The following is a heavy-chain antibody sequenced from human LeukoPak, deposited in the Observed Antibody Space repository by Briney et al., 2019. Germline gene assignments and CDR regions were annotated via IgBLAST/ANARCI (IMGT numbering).Heavy chain of an antibody. D-gene: IGHD5-18*01. CDR3: AKDRNTYSYGPFPIDY. CDR1: GFTFSSYA. J-gene: IGHJ4*02. CDR2: ISGSGGST. V-gene: IGHV3-23*01. Sequence: RGSLRLSCAASGFTFSSYAMSWVRQAPGKGLEWVSAISGSGGSTYYADSVKGRFTISRDNSKNTLYLQMNSLRAEDTAVYYCAKDRNTYSYGPFPIDYWGQGTLVTVSS.